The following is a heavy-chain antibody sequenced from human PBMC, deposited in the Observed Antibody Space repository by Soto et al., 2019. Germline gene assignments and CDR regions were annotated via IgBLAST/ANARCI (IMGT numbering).Heavy chain of an antibody. V-gene: IGHV5-51*01. Sequence: GESLKISCKGSGYMFRKYWIAWVRQMPGKGLEWMGMIYPGDSDVRYSPSFQGQVTISADRSISTAYLQWRSLKASDTAMYYCARVLTGLVATDEYYYHGMYVWGQGTTVTVSS. CDR3: ARVLTGLVATDEYYYHGMYV. CDR2: IYPGDSDV. CDR1: GYMFRKYW. D-gene: IGHD1-26*01. J-gene: IGHJ6*02.